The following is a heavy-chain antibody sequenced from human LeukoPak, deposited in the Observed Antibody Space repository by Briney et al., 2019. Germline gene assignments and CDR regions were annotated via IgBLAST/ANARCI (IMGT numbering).Heavy chain of an antibody. CDR1: GGSILRSSNY. J-gene: IGHJ4*02. CDR3: AAPHCTTTCCYFHY. D-gene: IGHD1-26*01. CDR2: MFYSGET. Sequence: SETLSLTCSVPGGSILRSSNYWGWIRQPPGKGLEWIGTMFYSGETYHNPSLKSRVAISVDTPKNHFSLKLSSVTAADTAVYYCAAPHCTTTCCYFHYWGQGILVTVTS. V-gene: IGHV4-39*02.